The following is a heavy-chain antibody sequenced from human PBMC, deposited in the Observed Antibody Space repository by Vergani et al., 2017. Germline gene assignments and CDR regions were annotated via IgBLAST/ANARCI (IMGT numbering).Heavy chain of an antibody. V-gene: IGHV1-46*01. CDR3: ARSHSRGYYDSSGYHDY. D-gene: IGHD3-22*01. J-gene: IGHJ4*02. CDR1: GYTFTAYY. Sequence: QVQLVQSGAEVGKPGASVKISCKASGYTFTAYYIHWVRQAPEQGLEWVGVISPDGFSTFYAQKFQGRVTITRDTSTSTVYVEVTSLRSDDTAVYYCARSHSRGYYDSSGYHDYWGQGTLVTVSS. CDR2: ISPDGFST.